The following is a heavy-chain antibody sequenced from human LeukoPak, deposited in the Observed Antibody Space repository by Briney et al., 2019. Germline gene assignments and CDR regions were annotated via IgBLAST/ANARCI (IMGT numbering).Heavy chain of an antibody. CDR3: ARRYSSGWAIPYYFDY. V-gene: IGHV4-59*08. CDR2: IYYSGST. J-gene: IGHJ4*02. Sequence: PSETLSLTCTVSGGSISSYYWSWIRQPPGKGLEWIGYIYYSGSTNYNPSLKSRVTISVDTSKNQFSLKLSSVTAADTAVYYCARRYSSGWAIPYYFDYWGQGTLVTVSS. D-gene: IGHD6-19*01. CDR1: GGSISSYY.